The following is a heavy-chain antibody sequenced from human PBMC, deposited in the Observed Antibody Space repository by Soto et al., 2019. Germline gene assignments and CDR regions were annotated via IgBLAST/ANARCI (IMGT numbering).Heavy chain of an antibody. D-gene: IGHD4-17*01. V-gene: IGHV4-30-2*01. J-gene: IGHJ6*02. CDR3: ARAHYGDYGYGMDV. CDR1: GGSISSGGYS. Sequence: QLQLQQSGSGLVKPSQTLSLTCAVSGGSISSGGYSWSWIRQPPGKGLEWIGYTYHSGSTYYNPSLMRRVTISVDRSKHPFSLKLTSVTAADTAVYYCARAHYGDYGYGMDVWGQGTTVTVSS. CDR2: TYHSGST.